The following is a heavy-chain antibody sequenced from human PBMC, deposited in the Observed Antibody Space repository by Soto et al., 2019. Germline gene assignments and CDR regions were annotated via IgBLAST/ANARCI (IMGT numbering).Heavy chain of an antibody. CDR2: IRSQGDGGTA. J-gene: IGHJ4*02. Sequence: QLVESGGGFVKPGMSLRLTCAASGFTFSDAWMTWVRQAPGKGLERVGLIRSQGDGGTADYAPPVRGRFTISRDDAQNMVYLHMDNLQAEDTAVYYCITALLRWGRGTLVTVSS. CDR1: GFTFSDAW. CDR3: ITALLR. V-gene: IGHV3-15*01.